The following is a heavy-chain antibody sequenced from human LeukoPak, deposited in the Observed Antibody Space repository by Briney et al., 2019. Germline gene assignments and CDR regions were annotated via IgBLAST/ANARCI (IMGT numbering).Heavy chain of an antibody. V-gene: IGHV1-69*13. J-gene: IGHJ6*02. CDR3: ARAGDIVVVPAAMINYYYGMDV. Sequence: SVKVSCKASGGTFSSYAISWVRQAPGQGLEWMGGIIPISGTANYAQKFQGRVTITADESTSTAYMELSSLRSEDTAVYYCARAGDIVVVPAAMINYYYGMDVWGQGTTVTVSS. D-gene: IGHD2-2*01. CDR2: IIPISGTA. CDR1: GGTFSSYA.